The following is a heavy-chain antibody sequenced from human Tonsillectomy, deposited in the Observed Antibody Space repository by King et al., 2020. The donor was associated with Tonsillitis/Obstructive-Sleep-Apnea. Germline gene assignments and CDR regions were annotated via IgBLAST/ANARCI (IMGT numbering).Heavy chain of an antibody. CDR3: VKERGGYFEN. J-gene: IGHJ4*02. CDR1: GFKFNDFP. V-gene: IGHV3-43*01. Sequence: VQLVESGGVVVQPGGSLRLSCAASGFKFNDFPMHWVRQVPGKGLEWVSLISWDGVSAFYGDSMKGRFTISRDNTKNSLFLQMNSLRTEDTALYYCVKERGGYFENWGQGTLVTVSS. CDR2: ISWDGVSA. D-gene: IGHD2-15*01.